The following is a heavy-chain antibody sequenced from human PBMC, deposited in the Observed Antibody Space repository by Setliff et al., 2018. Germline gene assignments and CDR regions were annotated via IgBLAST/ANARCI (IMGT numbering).Heavy chain of an antibody. J-gene: IGHJ4*02. CDR3: ARGRLLYVGDSHYFAN. CDR2: IYSTETT. Sequence: SETLSLTCTVSGGSLSSGPYYWTWVRQPAGKGLEWIGHIYSTETTSYSPSLKSRVTISADTSKNQSSLQLSSVTATDTAVYYCARGRLLYVGDSHYFANWGQGTLVTVSS. D-gene: IGHD4-17*01. CDR1: GGSLSSGPYY. V-gene: IGHV4-61*09.